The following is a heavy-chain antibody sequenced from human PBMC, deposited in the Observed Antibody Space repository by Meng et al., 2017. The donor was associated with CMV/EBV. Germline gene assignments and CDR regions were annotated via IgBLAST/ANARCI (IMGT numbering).Heavy chain of an antibody. V-gene: IGHV4-38-2*02. J-gene: IGHJ5*02. Sequence: SETLSLTCPVSGYSISSGYYWGWIRQPPGKGLEWIGSIYHSGSTYYNPSLKSRVTISVDTSKNQFSLKLSSVTAADTAVYYCARVGVGYDSAFDPWGQGTLVTVSS. CDR1: GYSISSGYY. CDR2: IYHSGST. D-gene: IGHD3-16*01. CDR3: ARVGVGYDSAFDP.